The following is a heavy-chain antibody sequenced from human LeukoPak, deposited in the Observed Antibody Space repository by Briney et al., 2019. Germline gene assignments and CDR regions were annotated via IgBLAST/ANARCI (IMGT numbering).Heavy chain of an antibody. J-gene: IGHJ3*02. Sequence: GGSLRLSCAASGFTFDDYGMSWVRQAPGKGLEWVSAISGSGGSTYYADSVKGRFTISRDNSKNTLYLQMNSLRAEDTAVYYCGTAGYPGDAFDIWGQGTMVTVSS. CDR2: ISGSGGST. CDR3: GTAGYPGDAFDI. CDR1: GFTFDDYG. D-gene: IGHD2-2*03. V-gene: IGHV3-23*01.